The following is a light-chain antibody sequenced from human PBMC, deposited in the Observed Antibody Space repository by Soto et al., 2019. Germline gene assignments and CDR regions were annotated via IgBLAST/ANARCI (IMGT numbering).Light chain of an antibody. J-gene: IGLJ1*01. CDR2: DVS. V-gene: IGLV2-11*01. CDR3: CSYAGSYTHV. Sequence: QSALTQPRSVSGSPGQSVTISCTGTSSDVGGYNYVSWYQQHPGKAPKLILYDVSKRPSGVPDRFSGSKSGNTASLTISGLQAEDEADYYCCSYAGSYTHVFGTGTKVTV. CDR1: SSDVGGYNY.